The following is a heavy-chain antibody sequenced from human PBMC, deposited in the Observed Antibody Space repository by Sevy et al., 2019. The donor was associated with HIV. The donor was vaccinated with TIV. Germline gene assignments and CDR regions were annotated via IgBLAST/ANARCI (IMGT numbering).Heavy chain of an antibody. J-gene: IGHJ5*01. CDR1: GASISSSSYY. Sequence: SETLSLTCSVSGASISSSSYYWGWIRQPPGKGLEWIGSIDYSGSTYYTPALKSRGTISGDASKNQFSLKLRSVTAADTAFYYCARYLRGDFAGGFDSRGQGALVTVSS. CDR3: ARYLRGDFAGGFDS. D-gene: IGHD4-17*01. V-gene: IGHV4-39*01. CDR2: IDYSGST.